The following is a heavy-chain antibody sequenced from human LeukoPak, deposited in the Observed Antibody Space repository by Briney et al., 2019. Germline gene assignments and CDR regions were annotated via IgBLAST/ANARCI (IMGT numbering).Heavy chain of an antibody. CDR3: ARGLRGDNFDY. CDR2: MYHSGST. CDR1: GYSISSAYC. J-gene: IGHJ4*02. V-gene: IGHV4-38-2*02. D-gene: IGHD7-27*01. Sequence: SETLSLTCSVSGYSISSAYCWGWIRQPPGKGLEWIGTMYHSGSTNYNPSLKSRVTISVDTSKNQFSLKLSSVTAADTAVYFCARGLRGDNFDYWGQGTLVTVSS.